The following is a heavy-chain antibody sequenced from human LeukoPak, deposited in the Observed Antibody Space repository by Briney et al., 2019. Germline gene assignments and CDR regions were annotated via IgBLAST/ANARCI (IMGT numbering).Heavy chain of an antibody. J-gene: IGHJ6*02. CDR3: ARVQRQYCSGGSCYSDQYYYYYGMDV. CDR2: IYTSGST. CDR1: GGPISSGSYY. V-gene: IGHV4-61*02. D-gene: IGHD2-15*01. Sequence: PSQTLSLTCTVSGGPISSGSYYWSWIRQPAGKGLEWIGRIYTSGSTNYNPSLKSRVTISVDTSKNQFSLKLSSVTAADTAVYYCARVQRQYCSGGSCYSDQYYYYYGMDVWGQGTTVTVSS.